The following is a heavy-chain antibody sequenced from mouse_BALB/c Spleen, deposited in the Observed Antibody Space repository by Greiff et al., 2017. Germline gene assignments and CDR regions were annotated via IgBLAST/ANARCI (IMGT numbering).Heavy chain of an antibody. J-gene: IGHJ4*01. Sequence: VQLKESGPELVKPGASVKIPCKASGYTFTDYNMDWVKQSHGKSLEWIGDINPNNGGTIYNQKFKGKATLTVDKSSSTAYMELRSLTSEDTAVYYCARSPIHYYGRRNAMDYWGQGTSVTVSS. CDR1: GYTFTDYN. CDR2: INPNNGGT. D-gene: IGHD1-2*01. CDR3: ARSPIHYYGRRNAMDY. V-gene: IGHV1-18*01.